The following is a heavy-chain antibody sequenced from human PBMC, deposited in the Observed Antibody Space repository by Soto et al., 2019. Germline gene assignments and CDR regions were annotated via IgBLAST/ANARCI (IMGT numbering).Heavy chain of an antibody. V-gene: IGHV3-15*01. CDR1: GFTFSNAW. CDR2: IRSKTDGGTI. CDR3: TTAHPRGPDY. Sequence: EVQLVESGGGLVKPGESLRLSCAASGFTFSNAWMNWVRQAPGKGLEWVGQIRSKTDGGTIFYPAPVKGRLIISRDDSRNTLYLQMNSLKTEDTAVYYCTTAHPRGPDYWGQGTLVTVSS. D-gene: IGHD5-12*01. J-gene: IGHJ4*02.